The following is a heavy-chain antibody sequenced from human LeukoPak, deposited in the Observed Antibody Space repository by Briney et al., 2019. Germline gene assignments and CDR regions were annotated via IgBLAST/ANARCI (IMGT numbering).Heavy chain of an antibody. V-gene: IGHV3-20*04. CDR3: TRGGYYDNSGAADY. CDR1: GFTFDDFG. D-gene: IGHD3-22*01. J-gene: IGHJ4*02. CDR2: INWNGDIT. Sequence: GRSLRLSCAASGFTFDDFGMSWVRQAPGKGLEWVSGINWNGDITGYVDSVKGRFTISRDNAKNSLYLQMNSLRAEDTALYYCTRGGYYDNSGAADYWGQGTLVTVSS.